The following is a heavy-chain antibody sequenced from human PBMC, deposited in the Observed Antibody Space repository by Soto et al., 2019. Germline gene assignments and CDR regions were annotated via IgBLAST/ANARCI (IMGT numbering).Heavy chain of an antibody. Sequence: EVQLVESGGGLVKPGGSLRLSCAASGFTFSNAWMSWVRQAPGKGLEWVGRIKSKSDGGTTDYAAPVKDRFTISRDDSKNTMYLQMSSLKTEGTALYYCTTGYCFSGVCRQDPAIWGQGTMVTVSS. CDR2: IKSKSDGGTT. V-gene: IGHV3-15*01. CDR3: TTGYCFSGVCRQDPAI. J-gene: IGHJ3*02. CDR1: GFTFSNAW. D-gene: IGHD2-8*01.